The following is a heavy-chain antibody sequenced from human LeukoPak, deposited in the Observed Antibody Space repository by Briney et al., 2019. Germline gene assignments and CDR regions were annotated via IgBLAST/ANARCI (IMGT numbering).Heavy chain of an antibody. V-gene: IGHV1-18*01. CDR2: ISAYNGNT. D-gene: IGHD5-12*01. Sequence: ASVKVSCKASGYTFTSYGISWVRQAPGQGLEWMGWISAYNGNTNYAQKLQGRVTMTTDTSTSTAYMELRSLRSDDTAVYYCARAGARIVATIPFDYWGQGTLVTVSS. J-gene: IGHJ4*02. CDR3: ARAGARIVATIPFDY. CDR1: GYTFTSYG.